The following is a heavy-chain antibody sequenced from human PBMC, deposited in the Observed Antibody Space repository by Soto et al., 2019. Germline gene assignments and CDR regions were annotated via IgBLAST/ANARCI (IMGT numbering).Heavy chain of an antibody. J-gene: IGHJ5*02. D-gene: IGHD6-19*01. Sequence: EVQLLESGGGLVQPGGSLRLSCEASGFTFTNYAMSWVRQAPGKGLEWVAIISGSGDRTFYADSVKGRFTISRDTSKITLFLRMNSLRAEDTAVYYCAKGNRGDISVWHNYRWFDPWGQGTLVTVSS. CDR1: GFTFTNYA. V-gene: IGHV3-23*01. CDR3: AKGNRGDISVWHNYRWFDP. CDR2: ISGSGDRT.